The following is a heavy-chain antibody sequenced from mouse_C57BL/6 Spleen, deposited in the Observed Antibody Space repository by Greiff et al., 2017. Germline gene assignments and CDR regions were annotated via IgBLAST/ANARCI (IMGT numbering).Heavy chain of an antibody. Sequence: QVQLQQSDAELVKPGASVKISCTVSGYTFTDHTIHWMKQRPEQGLEWIGYIYPRDGSTKYTEKFKSKATLTADKSSTTTYMQLNSLTSEDSAVYFCATNWDGWYFDVWGTGTTVTVSS. CDR2: IYPRDGST. V-gene: IGHV1-78*01. J-gene: IGHJ1*03. D-gene: IGHD4-1*01. CDR3: ATNWDGWYFDV. CDR1: GYTFTDHT.